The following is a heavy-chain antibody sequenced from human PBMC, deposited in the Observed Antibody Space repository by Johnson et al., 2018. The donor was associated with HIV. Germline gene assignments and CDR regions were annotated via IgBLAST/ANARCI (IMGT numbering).Heavy chain of an antibody. CDR2: ISSNGGST. D-gene: IGHD1-26*01. Sequence: EVQLVESGGGVVQPARSLRLSCAASGFTFSSYAMHWVRQAPGKGLEYVSAISSNGGSTYYANSVKGRFTISRDNSKNTLYLQMGSLRAEDMAVYYCARGWELLTPAFDIWGQGTMVTGSS. CDR1: GFTFSSYA. CDR3: ARGWELLTPAFDI. V-gene: IGHV3-64*01. J-gene: IGHJ3*02.